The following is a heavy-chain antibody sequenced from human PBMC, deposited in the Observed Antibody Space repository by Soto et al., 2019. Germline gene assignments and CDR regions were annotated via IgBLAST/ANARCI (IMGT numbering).Heavy chain of an antibody. J-gene: IGHJ4*02. V-gene: IGHV4-59*01. CDR1: GGSISSYY. CDR2: IYYSGST. Sequence: SETLSLTCTVSGGSISSYYWSWIRQPPGKGLEWIGYIYYSGSTNYNPSLKSRVTISVDTSKNQFSLKLSSVTAADTAVYYCTRDRQTHDYWGQGTLVTVSS. CDR3: TRDRQTHDY.